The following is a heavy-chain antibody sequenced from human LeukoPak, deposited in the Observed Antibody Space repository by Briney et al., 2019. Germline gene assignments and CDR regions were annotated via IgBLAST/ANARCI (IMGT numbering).Heavy chain of an antibody. V-gene: IGHV3-33*06. CDR2: IGYDASNK. D-gene: IGHD2-15*01. CDR3: AKDRASKDIVVMVPATGEFDY. J-gene: IGHJ4*02. CDR1: GFTFRSYG. Sequence: TGGSLRLSCAASGFTFRSYGMHWVRQAPGKGLEWVAVIGYDASNKYYADSVKGRFTISRDNSKNTLYLQMNSLRAEDTAVYYCAKDRASKDIVVMVPATGEFDYWGQGTLVTVSS.